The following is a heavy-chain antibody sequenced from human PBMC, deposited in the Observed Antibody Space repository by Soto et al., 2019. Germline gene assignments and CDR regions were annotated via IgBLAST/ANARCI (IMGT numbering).Heavy chain of an antibody. V-gene: IGHV4-34*01. CDR1: GGSFSGYY. J-gene: IGHJ4*02. CDR2: INHSGST. Sequence: PSETLSLTCAVYGGSFSGYYWSWIRQPPGKGLEWIGEINHSGSTNYNPSLKSRVTISVDTSKNQFSLKLSSVTAADTAVYYCARDKFVVVPAAPYYWGQGTLVTVSS. D-gene: IGHD2-2*01. CDR3: ARDKFVVVPAAPYY.